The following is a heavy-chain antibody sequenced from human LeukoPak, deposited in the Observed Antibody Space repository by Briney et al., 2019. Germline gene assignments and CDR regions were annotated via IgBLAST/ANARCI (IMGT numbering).Heavy chain of an antibody. CDR2: IRDSGSST. CDR3: AKYGPQDSGSSHFDY. Sequence: GGSLRLSCAASGFTFTNYAMSWVRQAPGKGLEWVSAIRDSGSSTHYADSVKGRFTTSRDNSKNTLFLQMNSLRAEDTAIYYCAKYGPQDSGSSHFDYWGQGALVTVSS. D-gene: IGHD1-26*01. CDR1: GFTFTNYA. V-gene: IGHV3-23*01. J-gene: IGHJ4*02.